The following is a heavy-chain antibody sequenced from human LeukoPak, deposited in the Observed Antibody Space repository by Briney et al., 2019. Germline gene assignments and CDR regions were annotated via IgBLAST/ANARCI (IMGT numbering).Heavy chain of an antibody. CDR1: GFIFSSYA. CDR3: ARDKDYVRYYYMDV. CDR2: LSYDGNNK. Sequence: GGSLRLSCAASGFIFSSYAMHWVRQAPGKGLEWVAILSYDGNNKYYADSVKGRFTISRDNSKNALYLQMNSLRTEDTAVYYCARDKDYVRYYYMDVWGKGTTVTVSS. D-gene: IGHD3-16*01. J-gene: IGHJ6*03. V-gene: IGHV3-30*04.